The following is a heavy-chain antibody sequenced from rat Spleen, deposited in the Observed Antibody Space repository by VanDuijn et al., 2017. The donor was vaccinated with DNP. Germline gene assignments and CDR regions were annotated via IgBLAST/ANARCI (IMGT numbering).Heavy chain of an antibody. Sequence: EVQLVESGGGFVQPGRSLKLSCAASGVTFSDYYMAWVRQAPKKGLEWVASISYDGSSIYYRDSVKGRFTISRDNAKNTQYLQMDSLRSEDTATYYCTRWGFMDAWGQGISVTVSS. J-gene: IGHJ4*01. CDR2: ISYDGSSI. D-gene: IGHD4-3*01. CDR3: TRWGFMDA. CDR1: GVTFSDYY. V-gene: IGHV5-7*01.